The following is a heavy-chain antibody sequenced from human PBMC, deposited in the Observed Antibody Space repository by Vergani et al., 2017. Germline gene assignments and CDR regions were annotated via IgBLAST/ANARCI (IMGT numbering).Heavy chain of an antibody. CDR1: GYTFTSYG. V-gene: IGHV1-18*04. J-gene: IGHJ6*04. CDR3: ARDPGIVVVPAAPYYYYYYGMDG. Sequence: QVQLVQSGAEVKKPGASVKVSCKASGYTFTSYGISWVRQAPGQGLEWMGWISDYNGNTNYAQKLQGRVTMTTDTSTSTAYMELRSLRSDDTAVYYCARDPGIVVVPAAPYYYYYYGMDGWGEGTTVTVSA. CDR2: ISDYNGNT. D-gene: IGHD2-2*01.